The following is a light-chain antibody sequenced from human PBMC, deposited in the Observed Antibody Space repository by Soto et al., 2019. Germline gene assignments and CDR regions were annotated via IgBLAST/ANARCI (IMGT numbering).Light chain of an antibody. V-gene: IGKV3-20*01. CDR2: GAS. CDR1: QRITSY. CDR3: QQYGNAPFT. J-gene: IGKJ3*01. Sequence: EIVLTQSPAYLSLTPGERVTLSCRASQRITSYLAWFQQKPGQAPRLLIYGASSRATCIPDRFSGSGSGTDFTLTISRLEPEDFAVYYCQQYGNAPFTFGPGTKVDIK.